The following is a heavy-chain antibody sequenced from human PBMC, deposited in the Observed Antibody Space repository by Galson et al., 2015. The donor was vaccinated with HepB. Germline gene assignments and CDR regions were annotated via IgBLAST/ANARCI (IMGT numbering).Heavy chain of an antibody. CDR1: GFTFSSYR. V-gene: IGHV3-7*03. J-gene: IGHJ4*02. Sequence: SLRLSCAASGFTFSSYRMTWVRQAPGKGLEWVANIRQDGNLKYYADSVEGRFTIFRDNAKNSLYLQMDSLRVEDTAVYYCERGTGADYWGQGTLVTVSS. CDR3: ERGTGADY. CDR2: IRQDGNLK.